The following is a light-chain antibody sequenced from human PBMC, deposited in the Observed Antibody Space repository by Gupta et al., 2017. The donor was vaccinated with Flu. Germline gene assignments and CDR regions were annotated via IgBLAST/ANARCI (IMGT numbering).Light chain of an antibody. J-gene: IGKJ3*01. Sequence: EIVMTQSPATLSVSPGERATLSCRSSQSISSNLAWYQQKPGQAPRLLIYGASTRATGIPARCSGSGSGTEFTLTISSMQSEDFAVYYCQQYNDWPPLVTFGPGTKVEIK. CDR1: QSISSN. CDR2: GAS. V-gene: IGKV3-15*01. CDR3: QQYNDWPPLVT.